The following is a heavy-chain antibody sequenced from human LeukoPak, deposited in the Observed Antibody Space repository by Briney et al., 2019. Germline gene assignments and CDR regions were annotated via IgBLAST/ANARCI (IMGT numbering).Heavy chain of an antibody. CDR2: ISGSGRST. Sequence: GGSLRLSCAASGFTFNSYAMSWVRQHPGKGLEWVSAISGSGRSTYYADSVKGRFTISRDNSKNTLYLQMTSLRAEDTAVYYCAKETYYYDSSGYSDYWGQGTLVTVSS. V-gene: IGHV3-23*01. J-gene: IGHJ4*02. D-gene: IGHD3-22*01. CDR3: AKETYYYDSSGYSDY. CDR1: GFTFNSYA.